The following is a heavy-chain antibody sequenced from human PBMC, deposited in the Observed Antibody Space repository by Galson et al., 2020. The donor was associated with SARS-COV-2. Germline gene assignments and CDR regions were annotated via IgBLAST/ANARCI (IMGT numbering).Heavy chain of an antibody. CDR1: GFTFSSYA. Sequence: GESLKISCAASGFTFSSYAMHWVRQAPGKGLEWVAVISYDGSNKYYADSVKGRFTISRDNSKNTLYLQMNSLRAEDTAVYYCARDYYDSSGYSYGMDVWGQETTVTVSS. CDR2: ISYDGSNK. V-gene: IGHV3-30*04. J-gene: IGHJ6*02. CDR3: ARDYYDSSGYSYGMDV. D-gene: IGHD3-22*01.